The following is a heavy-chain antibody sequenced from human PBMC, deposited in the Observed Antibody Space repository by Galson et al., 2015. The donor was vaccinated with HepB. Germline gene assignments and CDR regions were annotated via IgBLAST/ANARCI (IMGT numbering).Heavy chain of an antibody. J-gene: IGHJ6*02. D-gene: IGHD3/OR15-3a*01. V-gene: IGHV1-8*01. CDR1: GYTFTSYD. Sequence: SVKVSCKASGYTFTSYDINWVRQATGQGLEWMGWMNPNSGNTGYAQKFQGRVTMTRSTSISTAYMELSSLKASDTAMYYCARGGHMYYSALDVWGQGTTVTVSS. CDR2: MNPNSGNT. CDR3: ARGGHMYYSALDV.